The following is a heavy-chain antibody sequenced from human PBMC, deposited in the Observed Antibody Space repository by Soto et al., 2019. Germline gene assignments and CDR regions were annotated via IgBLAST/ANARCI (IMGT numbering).Heavy chain of an antibody. J-gene: IGHJ5*02. CDR3: ARDSRSWFDP. V-gene: IGHV4-61*01. CDR1: GGSVCSGNYY. Sequence: SESLSLTCTVSGGSVCSGNYYWSWIRQPPGKGLEWIGYFYYTGSTNYNPSLKSRVTISVDTSKNQFSLKLSSVTAADTAVYYCARDSRSWFDPWGQGTLVTVSS. CDR2: FYYTGST.